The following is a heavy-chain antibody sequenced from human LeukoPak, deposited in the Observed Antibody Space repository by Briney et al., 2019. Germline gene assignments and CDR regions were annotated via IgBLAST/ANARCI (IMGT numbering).Heavy chain of an antibody. CDR2: IWYDGSNK. V-gene: IGHV3-33*06. Sequence: GGSLRLSCAASGFTFSSYGMHWVRQAPGKGLEWVAVIWYDGSNKYYADSVKGRFTISRDNSKNTLYLQMNSLRAEDTSVYYCAKDRVVRGVISYYTDVFSKGTTVTASS. CDR3: AKDRVVRGVISYYTDV. CDR1: GFTFSSYG. D-gene: IGHD3-10*01. J-gene: IGHJ6*03.